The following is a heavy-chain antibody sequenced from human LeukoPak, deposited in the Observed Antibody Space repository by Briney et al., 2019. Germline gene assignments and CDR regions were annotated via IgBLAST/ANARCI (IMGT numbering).Heavy chain of an antibody. Sequence: PGGSLRFSCAASGFTFSSYAMSWVRQAPGKGLEWVSAISGSGGSTYYADSVKGRFTISRDNSKNTLYLQMNSLRAEDTAVYYCAKVSTVVTHFDYWGQGTLVTVSS. D-gene: IGHD4-23*01. J-gene: IGHJ4*02. V-gene: IGHV3-23*01. CDR2: ISGSGGST. CDR3: AKVSTVVTHFDY. CDR1: GFTFSSYA.